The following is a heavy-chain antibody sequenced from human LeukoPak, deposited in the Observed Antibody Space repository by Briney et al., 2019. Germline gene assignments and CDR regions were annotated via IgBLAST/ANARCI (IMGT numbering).Heavy chain of an antibody. CDR1: GYTFSDYY. CDR3: ARRVTSVTAFDY. V-gene: IGHV1-2*02. Sequence: GASVKVSCKASGYTFSDYYIHWVRQAPGQGLEWMGWINPKSGGTNFAQKFQGRVTMTRDTSITTACMELSRLTSDDTAVYYCARRVTSVTAFDYWGQGTLVTVSS. J-gene: IGHJ4*02. CDR2: INPKSGGT. D-gene: IGHD4-17*01.